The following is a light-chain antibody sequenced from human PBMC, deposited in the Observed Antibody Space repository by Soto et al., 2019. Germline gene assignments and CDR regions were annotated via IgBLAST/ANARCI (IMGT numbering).Light chain of an antibody. CDR3: SSFSGFSTV. V-gene: IGLV2-8*01. J-gene: IGLJ1*01. Sequence: ALTQPPSASGSPGQSVTISCTGTSSDVGGYNYVSWYQQHPGKAPRLVIYEVTKRPSGVPDRFSGSKSGNTASLTVSGLQADDEADYYCSSFSGFSTVFGTGTKLTVL. CDR1: SSDVGGYNY. CDR2: EVT.